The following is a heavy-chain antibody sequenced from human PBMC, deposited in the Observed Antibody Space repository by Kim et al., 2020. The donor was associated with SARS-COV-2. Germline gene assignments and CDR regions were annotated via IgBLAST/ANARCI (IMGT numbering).Heavy chain of an antibody. CDR2: IWYDGSNK. V-gene: IGHV3-33*06. D-gene: IGHD5-18*01. CDR1: GFTFSSYG. Sequence: GGSLRLSCAASGFTFSSYGMHWVRQAPGKGLEWVAVIWYDGSNKYYADSVKGRFTISRDNSKNTLYLQMNSLRAEDTAVYYCAKDLRQLWAYDAFDIWGQGTMVTVSS. J-gene: IGHJ3*02. CDR3: AKDLRQLWAYDAFDI.